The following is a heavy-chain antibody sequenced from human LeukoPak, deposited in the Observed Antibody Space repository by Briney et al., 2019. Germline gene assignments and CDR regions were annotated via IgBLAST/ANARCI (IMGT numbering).Heavy chain of an antibody. CDR1: GYTFTAYY. Sequence: ASVKVSCKASGYTFTAYYIHWVRQAPGQGLEWMGWINSNSGGTKYAEKFQGRVTMTRDTSISTAYMELNRLGSDDTAVYHCARVSYDSGGTAFDYWGQGTLVTVSS. V-gene: IGHV1-2*02. CDR2: INSNSGGT. D-gene: IGHD3-22*01. CDR3: ARVSYDSGGTAFDY. J-gene: IGHJ4*02.